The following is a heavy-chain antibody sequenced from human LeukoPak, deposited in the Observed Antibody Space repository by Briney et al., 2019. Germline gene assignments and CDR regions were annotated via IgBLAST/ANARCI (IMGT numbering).Heavy chain of an antibody. CDR3: ARADCSSTSCYLATYYYYYYGMDV. Sequence: ASVKVSCKASGYIFTSYGISWVRQAPGQGLEWMGWISAYNGNTNYAQKLQGRVTMTTDTSTSTAYMELRSLRSDDTAVYYCARADCSSTSCYLATYYYYYYGMDVWGQGTTVTVSS. D-gene: IGHD2-2*01. CDR1: GYIFTSYG. J-gene: IGHJ6*02. V-gene: IGHV1-18*01. CDR2: ISAYNGNT.